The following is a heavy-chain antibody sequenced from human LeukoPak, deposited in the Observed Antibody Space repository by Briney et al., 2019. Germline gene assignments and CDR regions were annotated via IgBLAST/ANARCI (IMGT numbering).Heavy chain of an antibody. V-gene: IGHV3-21*01. CDR3: ARVYSGYDLRAYYFDY. Sequence: GGSLRLSCAASGFTFSSYSMNWVRQAPGKGLEWVSSISSSSSYIYYADPVKGRFTISRDNAKNSLYLQMNSLRAEDTAVYYCARVYSGYDLRAYYFDYWGQGTLVTVSS. J-gene: IGHJ4*02. CDR1: GFTFSSYS. D-gene: IGHD5-12*01. CDR2: ISSSSSYI.